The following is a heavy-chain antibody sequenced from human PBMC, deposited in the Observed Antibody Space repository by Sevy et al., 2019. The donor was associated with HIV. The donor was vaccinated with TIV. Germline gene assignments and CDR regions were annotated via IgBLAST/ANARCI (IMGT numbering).Heavy chain of an antibody. Sequence: SETLSLTCTVSGGSISSYYWSWIRQPPGKGLEWIGYIYYSGSTNYNPSLKSRVTISVDTSKNQFHLKLSSVTAADTAVYYCARRERITIFGVVKDAFDIWGQGTMVTVSS. CDR3: ARRERITIFGVVKDAFDI. CDR2: IYYSGST. J-gene: IGHJ3*02. CDR1: GGSISSYY. V-gene: IGHV4-59*12. D-gene: IGHD3-3*01.